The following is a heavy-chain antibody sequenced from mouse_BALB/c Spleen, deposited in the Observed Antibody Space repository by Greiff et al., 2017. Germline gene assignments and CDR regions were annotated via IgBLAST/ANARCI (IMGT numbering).Heavy chain of an antibody. CDR3: APHYYGSSSYAMDY. Sequence: VQLKQSGAELVKPGASVKLSCTASGFNIKDTYMHWVKQRPEQGLEWIGRIDPANGNTKYDPKFQGKATITADTSSNTAYLQLSSLTSEDTAVYYCAPHYYGSSSYAMDYWGQGTSVTVSS. J-gene: IGHJ4*01. CDR2: IDPANGNT. D-gene: IGHD1-1*01. V-gene: IGHV14-3*02. CDR1: GFNIKDTY.